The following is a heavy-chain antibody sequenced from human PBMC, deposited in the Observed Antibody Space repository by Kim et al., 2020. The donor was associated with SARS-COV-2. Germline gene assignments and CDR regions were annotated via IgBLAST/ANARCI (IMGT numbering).Heavy chain of an antibody. D-gene: IGHD6-13*01. CDR2: ISDSGDST. CDR1: GFTSTRYA. V-gene: IGHV3-23*01. J-gene: IGHJ4*02. CDR3: ATDQNDSWFVDFDY. Sequence: GGSLRLSCAASGFTSTRYAMSWVRQAPGKGLEWVSIISDSGDSTYYADSVKGRFTISRDNSKNTMSLHMSSLRAEDTAVYYCATDQNDSWFVDFDYWGQG.